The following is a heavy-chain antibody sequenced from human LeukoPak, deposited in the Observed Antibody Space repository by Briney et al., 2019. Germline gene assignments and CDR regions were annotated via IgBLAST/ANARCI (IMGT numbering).Heavy chain of an antibody. CDR1: GGTFSSYA. CDR2: IIPILGIA. V-gene: IGHV1-69*04. CDR3: ARDRYSSGWYGEDY. J-gene: IGHJ4*02. D-gene: IGHD6-19*01. Sequence: SVKVSCKASGGTFSSYAISWVRQAPGQGLEWMGRIIPILGIANYAQKFQGRVTITADKSTSTAYMELSSLRSEDMAVYYCARDRYSSGWYGEDYRGQGTLVTVSS.